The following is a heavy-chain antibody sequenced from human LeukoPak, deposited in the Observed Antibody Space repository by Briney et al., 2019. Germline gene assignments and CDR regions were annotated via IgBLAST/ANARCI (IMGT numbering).Heavy chain of an antibody. CDR2: ISGSGGST. V-gene: IGHV3-23*01. Sequence: VGSLRLSCAASGFTFSSYAMSWVRQAPGKGLEWVSAISGSGGSTYYADSVKGRFTISRDNSKNTLYLQMNSLRAEDTAVYYCAKDDTYYYGSGSYYNVGLWGQGTLVTVSS. CDR1: GFTFSSYA. CDR3: AKDDTYYYGSGSYYNVGL. J-gene: IGHJ4*02. D-gene: IGHD3-10*01.